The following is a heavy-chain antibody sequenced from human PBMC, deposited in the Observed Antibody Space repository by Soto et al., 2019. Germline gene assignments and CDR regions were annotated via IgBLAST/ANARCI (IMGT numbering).Heavy chain of an antibody. V-gene: IGHV3-7*01. J-gene: IGHJ6*03. D-gene: IGHD1-26*01. CDR1: RFTFSSFW. CDR3: ARRGGWEGEFYGFYHYYHMDV. CDR2: IKEDGSET. Sequence: EVQLVESGGGLVQPGGSLRLSCVASRFTFSSFWMSWVRQASGKGLEWVANIKEDGSETYYVDSVKGRFTISRDNAKNSLYLQMNSLRAEDTAVYYWARRGGWEGEFYGFYHYYHMDVWGKGTTVTVSS.